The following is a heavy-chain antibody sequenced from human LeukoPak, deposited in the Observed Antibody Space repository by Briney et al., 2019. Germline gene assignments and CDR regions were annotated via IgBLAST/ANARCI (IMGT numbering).Heavy chain of an antibody. J-gene: IGHJ4*02. Sequence: PSETLSLTCTVSGGSISSSSYYWGWIRQPPGKGLEWIGSIYYSGSTYYNPSLKSRVTISVDTSKNQFSLKLSSVTAADTAMYYCARVQESQIGYYFDYWGQGTLVTVSS. CDR1: GGSISSSSYY. CDR3: ARVQESQIGYYFDY. D-gene: IGHD4-11*01. V-gene: IGHV4-39*07. CDR2: IYYSGST.